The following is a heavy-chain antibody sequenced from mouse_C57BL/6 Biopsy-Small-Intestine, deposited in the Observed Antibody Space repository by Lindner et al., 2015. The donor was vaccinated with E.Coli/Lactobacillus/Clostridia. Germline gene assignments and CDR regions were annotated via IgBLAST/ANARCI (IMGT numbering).Heavy chain of an antibody. CDR2: INPSGGSA. V-gene: IGHV1-64*01. D-gene: IGHD1-1*02. Sequence: SVKVSCKASGYTFNNFYMHWVRQAPGQGLEWMGVINPSGGSATYAQNFQGRVSMTRDTSASTVYMELSSLRSEDTAIYYCARDSATLMVYEPDYWGQGTLVTVS. CDR1: GYTFNNFY. CDR3: ARDSATLMVYEPDY. J-gene: IGHJ3*01.